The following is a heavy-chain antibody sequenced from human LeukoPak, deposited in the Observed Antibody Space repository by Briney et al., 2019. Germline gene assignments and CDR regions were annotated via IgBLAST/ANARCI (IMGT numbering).Heavy chain of an antibody. Sequence: VASVKVSCKASGYTFTSYGISWVRRAPGQGLEWMGWISAYNGNTNYAQKLRGRVTMTTDTSTSTAYMELRSLRSDDTAVYYCARAIAALELVPFDYWGQGTLVTVSS. CDR1: GYTFTSYG. D-gene: IGHD6-13*01. J-gene: IGHJ4*02. V-gene: IGHV1-18*01. CDR3: ARAIAALELVPFDY. CDR2: ISAYNGNT.